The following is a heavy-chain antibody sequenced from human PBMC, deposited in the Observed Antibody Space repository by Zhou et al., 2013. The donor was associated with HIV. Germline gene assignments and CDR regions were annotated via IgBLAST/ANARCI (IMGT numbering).Heavy chain of an antibody. CDR2: IIPILGIA. CDR3: AREGSRRGYSGYGTFGY. J-gene: IGHJ4*02. V-gene: IGHV1-69*04. CDR1: GGSFTTYG. Sequence: QVQLVQSGAEVRKPASSVRVSCKASGGSFTTYGVSWVRQAPGQGLEWMGGIIPILGIANYAQKFQGRVTITADKSTSTAYMELSSLRSEDTAVYYCAREGSRRGYSGYGTFGYWGQGTLVTVSS. D-gene: IGHD5-12*01.